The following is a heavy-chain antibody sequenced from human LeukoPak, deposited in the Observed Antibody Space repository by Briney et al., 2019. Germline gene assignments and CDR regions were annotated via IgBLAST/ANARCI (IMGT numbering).Heavy chain of an antibody. V-gene: IGHV3-21*01. CDR1: GFTFSSYS. J-gene: IGHJ3*02. CDR2: ISSSRNYI. D-gene: IGHD1-26*01. CDR3: ARWDGATPPDAFDI. Sequence: PGGSLRLSCAASGFTFSSYSMNWVRQALGKELQWVSSISSSRNYIYYPDSVKGRFTISRDNAKNSLYLQMSSLRGADTAVKYCARWDGATPPDAFDIWGQGTMVTVSS.